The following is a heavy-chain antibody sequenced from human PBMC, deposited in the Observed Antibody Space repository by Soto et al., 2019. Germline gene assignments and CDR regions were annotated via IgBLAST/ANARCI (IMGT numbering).Heavy chain of an antibody. CDR3: TNGCGHYYFDY. J-gene: IGHJ4*02. V-gene: IGHV3-30*18. CDR1: AFTSSSYG. Sequence: XGALTVPWSPSAFTSSSYGMQCVRRAPGRGLDWVAVISYDGSNKYYADSVKSRFTISRDNSKNTLYLQMISLRAEDTAVYYCTNGCGHYYFDYWGQVSLCTVSS. D-gene: IGHD2-15*01. CDR2: ISYDGSNK.